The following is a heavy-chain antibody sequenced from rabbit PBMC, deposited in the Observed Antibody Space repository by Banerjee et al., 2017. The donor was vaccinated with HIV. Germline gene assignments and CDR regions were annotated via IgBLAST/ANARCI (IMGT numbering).Heavy chain of an antibody. CDR2: IYTGDGNT. D-gene: IGHD2-1*01. J-gene: IGHJ4*01. Sequence: QSLEESGGDLVKPGASLTLTCTASGFSFSSNYYMCWVRQAPGKGLEWIGCIYTGDGNTYYANWAKGRFTISKTSSTTVTLQMTSLTAADTATYFCARGGYDENYFNLWGQGTLVTVS. V-gene: IGHV1S40*01. CDR3: ARGGYDENYFNL. CDR1: GFSFSSNYY.